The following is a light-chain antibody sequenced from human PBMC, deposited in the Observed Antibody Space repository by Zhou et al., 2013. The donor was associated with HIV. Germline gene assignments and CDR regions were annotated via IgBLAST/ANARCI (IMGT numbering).Light chain of an antibody. CDR2: EVT. CDR1: TRDIGTYNY. CDR3: SSFTTITTVI. J-gene: IGLJ2*01. Sequence: QSVLTQPPSASGSPGQSVTISCTGTTRDIGTYNYVSWYQHHPGEAPKLIISEVTKRPSGVSSRFSGSKSGSTASLTISGLQPEDEAIYYCSSFTTITTVIFGGGTKLTVL. V-gene: IGLV2-14*01.